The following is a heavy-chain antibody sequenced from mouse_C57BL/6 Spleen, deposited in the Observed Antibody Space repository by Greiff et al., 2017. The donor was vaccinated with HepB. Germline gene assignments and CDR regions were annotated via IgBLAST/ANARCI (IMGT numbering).Heavy chain of an antibody. Sequence: QVQLQQPGAELVMPGASVKLSCKASGYTFTSYWMHWVKQRPGQGLEWIGEIDPSDSYTNYNQKFKGKSTLAVDKSSSTAYMQLSSLTSEDSAVYYCARGDYGSRQFAYWGKGTLVTVSA. CDR1: GYTFTSYW. CDR2: IDPSDSYT. D-gene: IGHD1-1*01. CDR3: ARGDYGSRQFAY. V-gene: IGHV1-69*01. J-gene: IGHJ3*01.